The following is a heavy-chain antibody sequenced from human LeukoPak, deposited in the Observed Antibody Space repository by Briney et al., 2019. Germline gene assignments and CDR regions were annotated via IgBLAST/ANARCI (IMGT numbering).Heavy chain of an antibody. V-gene: IGHV4-30-4*01. Sequence: SETLSLTCTVSGGSISSGDYYWSWIRQPPGKGLEWIGYIYNSGSTYYNPSLKSRVTMSVDTSKNQFSLKLSSVTAADTAVYFCARGPWRVNAFDIWGQGTMVTVS. CDR3: ARGPWRVNAFDI. J-gene: IGHJ3*02. D-gene: IGHD2-21*01. CDR2: IYNSGST. CDR1: GGSISSGDYY.